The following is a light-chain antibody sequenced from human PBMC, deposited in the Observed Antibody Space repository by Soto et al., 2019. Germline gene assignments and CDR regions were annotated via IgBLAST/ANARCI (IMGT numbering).Light chain of an antibody. V-gene: IGKV1-39*01. J-gene: IGKJ4*01. Sequence: DIQMTQSPSSLSASVGDSVTITCRASQSISTYLSWYQQKPGKTPSLLIYAASSLQSGVPSRFSASGSGTDFTLTISSLQPEDFATYYCQLSYGLPFTFGGGTKVDIK. CDR2: AAS. CDR3: QLSYGLPFT. CDR1: QSISTY.